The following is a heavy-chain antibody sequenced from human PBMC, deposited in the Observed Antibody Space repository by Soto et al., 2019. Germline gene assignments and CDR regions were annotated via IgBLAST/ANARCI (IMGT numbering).Heavy chain of an antibody. CDR2: IIPIFGTA. V-gene: IGHV1-69*01. Sequence: QVQLVQSGAEVKKPGSSVKVSCKASGGTFSSYAISWVRQAPGQGLEWMGGIIPIFGTANYAQKFQGRVTMTADESTSTAYMELSSLRSEDTAVYYCARVAARRGRQRGALDYWGQGTLVTVSS. CDR3: ARVAARRGRQRGALDY. D-gene: IGHD1-1*01. J-gene: IGHJ4*02. CDR1: GGTFSSYA.